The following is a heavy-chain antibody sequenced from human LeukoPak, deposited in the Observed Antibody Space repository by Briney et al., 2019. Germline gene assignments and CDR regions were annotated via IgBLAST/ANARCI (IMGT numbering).Heavy chain of an antibody. Sequence: PGGSLSLSCAASGFASGFTFSDYAVSWVRQAPGKGPEWVASVNGRGATTYYADSVRGRFTISRDNSKNTLYLQMNSLRAEDTAVYYCARECIAPGVYFDLWGRGTLVTVSS. CDR3: ARECIAPGVYFDL. CDR1: GFTFSDYA. D-gene: IGHD6-13*01. V-gene: IGHV3-23*01. CDR2: VNGRGATT. J-gene: IGHJ2*01.